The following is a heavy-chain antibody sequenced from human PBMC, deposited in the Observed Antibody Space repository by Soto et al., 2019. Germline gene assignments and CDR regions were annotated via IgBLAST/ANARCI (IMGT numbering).Heavy chain of an antibody. CDR1: GFTFSSYD. CDR3: ARAGYDFWSGYYYYYYGMDV. J-gene: IGHJ6*02. D-gene: IGHD3-3*01. Sequence: GGSLRLSCAASGFTFSSYDMHWVRQATGKGLEWVSAIGTAGDTYYPGSVKGRFTISRENAKNSLYLQMNSLRAEDTAVYYCARAGYDFWSGYYYYYYGMDVWGQGTTVTVSS. V-gene: IGHV3-13*01. CDR2: IGTAGDT.